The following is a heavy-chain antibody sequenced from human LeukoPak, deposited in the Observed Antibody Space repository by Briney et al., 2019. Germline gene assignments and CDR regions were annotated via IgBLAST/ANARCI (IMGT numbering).Heavy chain of an antibody. D-gene: IGHD3-10*01. J-gene: IGHJ3*02. Sequence: GGSLRLTCAASGFTVSSNYMSWVRQAPGKGLEWVSVIYSGGSTYYADSVKGRFTISRDNSKNTLYLQMNSLRAEVTAVYYCARSNVLLWFGGSNAFDIWGQGTMVTVSS. CDR3: ARSNVLLWFGGSNAFDI. CDR1: GFTVSSNY. CDR2: IYSGGST. V-gene: IGHV3-53*05.